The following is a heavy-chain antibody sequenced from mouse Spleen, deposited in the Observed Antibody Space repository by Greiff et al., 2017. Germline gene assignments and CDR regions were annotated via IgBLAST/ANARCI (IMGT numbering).Heavy chain of an antibody. Sequence: QVTLKVSGAELVKPGASVKISCKASGYAFSSYWMNWVKQRPGKGLEWIGQIYPGDGDTNYNGKFKGKATLTADKSSSTAYMQLSSLTSEDSAVYYCAREGGPRYYFDYWGQGTTLTVSS. CDR2: IYPGDGDT. CDR3: AREGGPRYYFDY. D-gene: IGHD3-3*01. V-gene: IGHV1-80*01. CDR1: GYAFSSYW. J-gene: IGHJ2*01.